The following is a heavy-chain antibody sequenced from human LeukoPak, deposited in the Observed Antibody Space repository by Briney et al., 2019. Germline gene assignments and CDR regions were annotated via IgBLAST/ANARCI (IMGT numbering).Heavy chain of an antibody. D-gene: IGHD1-26*01. Sequence: SETLSPTCAVYGGSLSGYYWSWIRQPPVKGLEWIGEINHSGSTNYNPSLKSRVTISVDTSKNQFSLKLSSVTAADTAVYYCARAGSYYSGIVKYYFDYWGQGTLVTVSS. V-gene: IGHV4-34*01. J-gene: IGHJ4*02. CDR3: ARAGSYYSGIVKYYFDY. CDR2: INHSGST. CDR1: GGSLSGYY.